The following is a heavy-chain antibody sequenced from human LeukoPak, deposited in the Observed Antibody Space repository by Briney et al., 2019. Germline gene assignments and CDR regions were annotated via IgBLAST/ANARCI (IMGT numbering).Heavy chain of an antibody. V-gene: IGHV3-21*01. Sequence: GGSPRLSCAASGFTFSSYSMNWVRQAPGKSLEWVSSITSDGRLKYYVDSVRGRFTISRDNDKTSLFLQVDSLRDEDTAVYYCAKDYQYFEYLGKAVDYWGQGTLVIVSS. CDR2: ITSDGRLK. CDR3: AKDYQYFEYLGKAVDY. D-gene: IGHD3-9*01. CDR1: GFTFSSYS. J-gene: IGHJ4*02.